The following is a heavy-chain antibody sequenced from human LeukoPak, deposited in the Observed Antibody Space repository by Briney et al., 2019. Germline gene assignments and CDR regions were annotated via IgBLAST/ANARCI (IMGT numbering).Heavy chain of an antibody. J-gene: IGHJ3*02. CDR1: GFTFMSYA. Sequence: PGGSLRLSCEASGFTFMSYAMTWVRQAPGKGLEWVSSISGSGGSTLSADSVKGRFTISRDNSKNTVYLQMHSLRPEDTAVYYCAKGGDNSGWYGGDAFAIWGQGTMVAVSA. CDR3: AKGGDNSGWYGGDAFAI. D-gene: IGHD6-19*01. CDR2: ISGSGGST. V-gene: IGHV3-23*01.